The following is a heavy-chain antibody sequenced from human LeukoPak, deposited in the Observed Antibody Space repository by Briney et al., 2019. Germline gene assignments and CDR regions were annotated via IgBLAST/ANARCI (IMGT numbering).Heavy chain of an antibody. CDR2: IYTSGST. J-gene: IGHJ4*02. V-gene: IGHV4-61*02. Sequence: SQTLSLTCTVSGGSISSGSYYWSWIRQPAGKGLEWIGRIYTSGSTNYNPSLKSRVTISVDTSKNQFSLKLYSVTAADTALYYCARYTRGTYYFDSWGQGTLVTVSS. CDR1: GGSISSGSYY. CDR3: ARYTRGTYYFDS. D-gene: IGHD3-10*01.